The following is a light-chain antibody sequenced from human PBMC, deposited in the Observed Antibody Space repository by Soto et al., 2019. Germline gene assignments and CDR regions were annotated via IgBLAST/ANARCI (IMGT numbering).Light chain of an antibody. CDR1: SSDVGGYRY. CDR2: DVS. Sequence: QSALTQTASVSGSPGQSITISCTGTSSDVGGYRYVSWYQQHPGKVPKLIIYDVSNRPSGISDRFSGSKSANTASLTISGLQAEDEGEYYCSSYTSTSAYVVFGGGTKLTVL. J-gene: IGLJ2*01. CDR3: SSYTSTSAYVV. V-gene: IGLV2-14*01.